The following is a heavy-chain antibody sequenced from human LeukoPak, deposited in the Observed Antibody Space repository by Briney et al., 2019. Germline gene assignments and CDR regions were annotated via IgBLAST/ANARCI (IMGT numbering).Heavy chain of an antibody. J-gene: IGHJ4*02. CDR2: IYYSGST. D-gene: IGHD3-16*01. CDR3: ARDRPGGSSFDY. Sequence: SETLSLTCTVSGGSISSYYWSWIRQPPGKGLEWIGYIYYSGSTNYSPSLKSRVTISVDTSKNQFSLKLSSVTAADMAVYYCARDRPGGSSFDYWGQGTLVTVSS. V-gene: IGHV4-59*01. CDR1: GGSISSYY.